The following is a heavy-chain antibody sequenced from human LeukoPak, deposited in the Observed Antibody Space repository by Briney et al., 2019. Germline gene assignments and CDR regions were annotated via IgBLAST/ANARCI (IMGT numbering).Heavy chain of an antibody. D-gene: IGHD1-26*01. Sequence: PSETLSLTCAVYGGSFSGYYWSWIRQPPGKGLEWIGEINHSGSTNYNPSLKSRVTISVDTSKNQFSLKLSPVTAADTAVYYCARAPIVGARRDFDYWGQGTLVTVSS. V-gene: IGHV4-34*01. CDR3: ARAPIVGARRDFDY. J-gene: IGHJ4*02. CDR1: GGSFSGYY. CDR2: INHSGST.